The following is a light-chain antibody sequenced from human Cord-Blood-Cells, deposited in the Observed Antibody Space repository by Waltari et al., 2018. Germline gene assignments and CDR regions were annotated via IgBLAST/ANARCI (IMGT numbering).Light chain of an antibody. V-gene: IGLV2-11*01. CDR2: DVS. J-gene: IGLJ3*02. Sequence: QSALTQPRSVSGSPGQSVTISCTGTSSDVGGYNYVPWYQQHPGKAPNLMIYDVSKRPSGVPDRFSGSKSGNTASLTISGLQAEDEADYYCCSYAGSYTSNWVFGGGTKLTVL. CDR1: SSDVGGYNY. CDR3: CSYAGSYTSNWV.